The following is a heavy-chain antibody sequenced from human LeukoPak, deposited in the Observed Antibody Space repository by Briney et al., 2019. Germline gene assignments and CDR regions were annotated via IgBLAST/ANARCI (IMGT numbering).Heavy chain of an antibody. CDR2: ICSSSSTI. Sequence: GGSLRLSCAASGFIFSTYSMNWVRQAPGKGLEWVSYICSSSSTIYYAESVKGRFTISRDNAKNSLYLQMNSLRAEHTAVYFCARVYSASGSPEVDYPEVDYWGQGTLVTVSS. V-gene: IGHV3-48*01. CDR3: ARVYSASGSPEVDYPEVDY. CDR1: GFIFSTYS. D-gene: IGHD3-10*01. J-gene: IGHJ4*02.